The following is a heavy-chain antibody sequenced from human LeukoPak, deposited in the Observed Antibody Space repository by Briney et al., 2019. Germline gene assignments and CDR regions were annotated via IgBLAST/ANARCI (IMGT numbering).Heavy chain of an antibody. CDR3: ARDHSYYFGSQTSTLDV. D-gene: IGHD3-10*01. Sequence: SETLSLTCTVSGASTSSSCYFWTWIRQHTGKGLEWIGHVFYTGSTNYNASLKSRLTISLDTSKNRFSLKLNSVTAADTAVYYCARDHSYYFGSQTSTLDVWGQGTAVTVSS. CDR2: VFYTGST. CDR1: GASTSSSCYF. J-gene: IGHJ6*02. V-gene: IGHV4-31*03.